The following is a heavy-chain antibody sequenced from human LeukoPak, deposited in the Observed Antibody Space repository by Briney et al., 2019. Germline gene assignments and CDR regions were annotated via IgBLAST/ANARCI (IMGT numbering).Heavy chain of an antibody. J-gene: IGHJ4*02. CDR2: MKQDGSEK. Sequence: GGSLRLSCAASGFSFSTYWMTWVRQAPGKGLEWVANMKQDGSEKYYVDSVKGRFTISRDNAKNSLYLEMNSLRAEDTAMYYCAKSGGYGLIDYWGQGTLVTVSS. V-gene: IGHV3-7*01. D-gene: IGHD1-26*01. CDR3: AKSGGYGLIDY. CDR1: GFSFSTYW.